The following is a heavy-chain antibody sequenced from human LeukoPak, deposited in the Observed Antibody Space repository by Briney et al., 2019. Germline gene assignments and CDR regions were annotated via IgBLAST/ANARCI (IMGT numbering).Heavy chain of an antibody. CDR2: ISYDGSNK. J-gene: IGHJ4*02. D-gene: IGHD2-8*01. V-gene: IGHV3-30*18. CDR1: GFTFSSSG. Sequence: QTGGSLRLSCAASGFTFSSSGMHWVRQAPGKGLEWVAVISYDGSNKYYADSVKGRFTFSRDNSKNTLYLQMNSLRAEGTAVYYCAKEYCSNSVCHSLDYWGQGTLVTVSS. CDR3: AKEYCSNSVCHSLDY.